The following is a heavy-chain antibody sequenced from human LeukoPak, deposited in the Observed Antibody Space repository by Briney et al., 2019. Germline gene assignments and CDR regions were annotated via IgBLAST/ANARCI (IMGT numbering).Heavy chain of an antibody. V-gene: IGHV4-4*02. CDR2: IYHSGST. CDR1: GGSISSSNG. D-gene: IGHD3-22*01. CDR3: AREQSSGYKTRTGAISYFDY. Sequence: SGTLSLTCAVSGGSISSSNGWSWVRQPPGKGLEWIGEIYHSGSTNYNPSLKSRVTISVDKSKNQFSLKLSSVTAADTAVYYCAREQSSGYKTRTGAISYFDYWGQGTPVTVSS. J-gene: IGHJ4*02.